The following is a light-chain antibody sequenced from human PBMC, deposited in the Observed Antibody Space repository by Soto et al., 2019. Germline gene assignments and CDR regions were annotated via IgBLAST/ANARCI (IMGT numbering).Light chain of an antibody. V-gene: IGLV1-44*01. CDR2: FNK. CDR1: SSNIGSKT. Sequence: QSVLTQPPSASGTPGQRVTISCSGSSSNIGSKTVNWYQQLPGTAPKLLIYFNKQRPSGVPDRFSGSKSGTSGSLAISGLQSEDEADYYCQSYDSSLSGFYVFGTGTKLTVL. J-gene: IGLJ1*01. CDR3: QSYDSSLSGFYV.